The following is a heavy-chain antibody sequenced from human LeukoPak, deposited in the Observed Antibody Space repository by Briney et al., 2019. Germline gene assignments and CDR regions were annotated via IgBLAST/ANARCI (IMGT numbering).Heavy chain of an antibody. D-gene: IGHD2-2*01. Sequence: SETLSLTCTVSGGSISSSSYYWGWIRQPPGKGLEWIGSIYYSGSTYYNPSLKSRVTISVDTSKNQFSLKLSSVTAADTAVYYCASTYCSSTSCPQPYTLNWLDPWGQGTLVTVSS. CDR2: IYYSGST. CDR1: GGSISSSSYY. V-gene: IGHV4-39*07. J-gene: IGHJ5*02. CDR3: ASTYCSSTSCPQPYTLNWLDP.